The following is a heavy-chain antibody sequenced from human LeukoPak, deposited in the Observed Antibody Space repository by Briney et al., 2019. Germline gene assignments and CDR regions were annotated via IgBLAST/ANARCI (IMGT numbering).Heavy chain of an antibody. Sequence: SVKVSCKASGGTFTSYAISWVRQAPGQGLEWMGGIIPIFGTANYAQKFQGRVTITADESTSTAYMELSSLRSEDTAVYYCAREDVVVVPAAQGALDIWGQGTMVTVSS. CDR1: GGTFTSYA. D-gene: IGHD2-2*01. CDR2: IIPIFGTA. CDR3: AREDVVVVPAAQGALDI. J-gene: IGHJ3*02. V-gene: IGHV1-69*01.